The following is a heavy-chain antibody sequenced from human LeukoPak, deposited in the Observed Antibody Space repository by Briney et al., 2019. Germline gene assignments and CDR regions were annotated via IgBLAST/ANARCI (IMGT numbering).Heavy chain of an antibody. J-gene: IGHJ4*02. D-gene: IGHD4-11*01. Sequence: SETLSLTCTVSGGSISSYYWSWIRQPPGKGLEWIGYIYYSGSTNYNPSLKSRATISVDTSKNQFSLKPSSVTAADTAVYYCARSGYSNYDYWGQGTLVTVSS. CDR3: ARSGYSNYDY. CDR1: GGSISSYY. V-gene: IGHV4-59*08. CDR2: IYYSGST.